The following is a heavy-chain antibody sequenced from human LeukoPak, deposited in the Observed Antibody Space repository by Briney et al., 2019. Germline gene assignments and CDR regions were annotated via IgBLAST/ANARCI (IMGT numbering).Heavy chain of an antibody. CDR1: GLGFSSFS. D-gene: IGHD3-22*01. V-gene: IGHV3-21*01. J-gene: IGHJ4*02. CDR3: ARFRRTSDSSGYYYYYDY. CDR2: ITSTTSYI. Sequence: GGSLRLSCAASGLGFSSFSFNWIRQAPGKGLEWVSSITSTTSYIYYADSVRGRFTISRENAKNSLYLQMNSLRAEDTAVYYCARFRRTSDSSGYYYYYDYWGQGTLVTVSS.